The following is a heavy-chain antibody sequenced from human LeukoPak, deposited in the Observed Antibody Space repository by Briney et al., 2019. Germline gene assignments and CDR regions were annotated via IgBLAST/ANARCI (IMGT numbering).Heavy chain of an antibody. CDR2: IIPMFGTA. D-gene: IGHD2-21*01. J-gene: IGHJ1*01. V-gene: IGHV1-69*13. Sequence: ASVKVSCTASGGTFSSYAISWVRQAPGRGLEWMGGIIPMFGTAKYAQKFQGRVTITADESTSTAYMELRSLRFEDTAVYYCARDSSEFRSLIPHWGQGTLVTVSS. CDR3: ARDSSEFRSLIPH. CDR1: GGTFSSYA.